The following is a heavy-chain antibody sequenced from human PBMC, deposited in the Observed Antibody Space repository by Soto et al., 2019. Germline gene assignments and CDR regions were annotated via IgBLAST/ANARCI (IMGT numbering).Heavy chain of an antibody. Sequence: RASVKVSCKASGYTFTTNDIDWVRQASGQGREWMGWMKPSTGDSGYAQDFQGRITMTRDTATSTAYMELSSLRSEDTAVYYCARGGPAAGFDRWGQGTLVTVSS. D-gene: IGHD2-2*01. CDR1: GYTFTTND. V-gene: IGHV1-8*01. CDR3: ARGGPAAGFDR. CDR2: MKPSTGDS. J-gene: IGHJ4*02.